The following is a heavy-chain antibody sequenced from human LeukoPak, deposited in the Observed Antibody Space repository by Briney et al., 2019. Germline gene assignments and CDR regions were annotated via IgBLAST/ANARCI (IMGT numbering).Heavy chain of an antibody. CDR1: GGSISSYY. J-gene: IGHJ2*01. CDR3: ARPTTVGNWYFDL. Sequence: PSETLSLTCTVSGGSISSYYWSWIRQPPGKGLEWIGYIYYSGSTNYNPSLKSRVTISVDTSKNQFSLKLSSVTAADTAVYYWARPTTVGNWYFDLWGRGTLVTVSS. CDR2: IYYSGST. D-gene: IGHD4-23*01. V-gene: IGHV4-59*08.